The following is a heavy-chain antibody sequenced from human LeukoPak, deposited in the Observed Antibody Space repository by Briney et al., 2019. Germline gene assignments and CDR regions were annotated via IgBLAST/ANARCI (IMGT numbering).Heavy chain of an antibody. CDR2: IYTSGST. V-gene: IGHV4-4*07. D-gene: IGHD4-17*01. CDR1: GGSISSYY. CDR3: AREGYGDSLGYYYMDV. Sequence: PSETLSLTCTVSGGSISSYYWSWIRQPAGKGLEWIGRIYTSGSTNYNPSLKSRVTMSVDTPKNQFSLKLSSVTAADTAVYYCAREGYGDSLGYYYMDVWGKGTTVTVSS. J-gene: IGHJ6*03.